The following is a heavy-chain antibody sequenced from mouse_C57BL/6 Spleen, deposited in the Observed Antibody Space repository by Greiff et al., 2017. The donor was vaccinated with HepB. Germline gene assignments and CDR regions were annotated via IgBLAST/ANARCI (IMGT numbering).Heavy chain of an antibody. Sequence: VQLQQSGAELVRPGASVKLSCKASGYTFTDYYINWVKQRPGQGLEWIARIYPGSGNTYYNEKFKGKATLTAEKSSSTAYMQLSSLTSEDSAVYFCERDGAYDDYYWFAYWGQGTLVTVSA. V-gene: IGHV1-76*01. CDR2: IYPGSGNT. J-gene: IGHJ3*01. D-gene: IGHD2-3*01. CDR1: GYTFTDYY. CDR3: ERDGAYDDYYWFAY.